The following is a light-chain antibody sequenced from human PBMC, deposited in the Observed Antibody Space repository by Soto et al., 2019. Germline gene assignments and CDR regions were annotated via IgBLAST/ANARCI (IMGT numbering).Light chain of an antibody. Sequence: DVVMTQSPLSLPVTLGQTASISCRSNRSLAYSDVNAYLNWFQQSPGQSPTRLLYKASNRDSGVPDRLIGSGSGRDYTRQTSRVEDEDVGVDYYMQSTRWPPTCGRGTRVEIK. CDR3: MQSTRWPPT. V-gene: IGKV2-30*01. J-gene: IGKJ1*01. CDR2: KAS. CDR1: RSLAYSDVNAY.